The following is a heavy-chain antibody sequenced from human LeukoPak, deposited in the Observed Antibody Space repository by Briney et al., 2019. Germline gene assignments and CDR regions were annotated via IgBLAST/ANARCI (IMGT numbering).Heavy chain of an antibody. J-gene: IGHJ4*02. CDR2: IFYSGST. Sequence: SETLSLTCTVSGDSIRSFYWSWIRQPPGKGLEWIGYIFYSGSTNYNPSLKSRVTISVDTSKNQFSLKLSSVTAADTAVYYCAIHGSGYYFFDYWGQGTLVTVSS. V-gene: IGHV4-59*08. D-gene: IGHD3-3*01. CDR3: AIHGSGYYFFDY. CDR1: GDSIRSFY.